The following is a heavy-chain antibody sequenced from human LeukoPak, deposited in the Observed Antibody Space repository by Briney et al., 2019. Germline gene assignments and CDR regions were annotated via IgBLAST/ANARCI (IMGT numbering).Heavy chain of an antibody. CDR1: GFTLSSYA. CDR3: AKVETSGGANCYALDY. Sequence: RGGSLRLSCAASGFTLSSYAMTWVRQAPDKGLEWVSAISGSDGSTYYADSVKGRFTISRDDSQNTLYLQMNSLSAEDTAVYYCAKVETSGGANCYALDYWGQGTLVTVSS. CDR2: ISGSDGST. V-gene: IGHV3-23*01. D-gene: IGHD2-2*01. J-gene: IGHJ4*02.